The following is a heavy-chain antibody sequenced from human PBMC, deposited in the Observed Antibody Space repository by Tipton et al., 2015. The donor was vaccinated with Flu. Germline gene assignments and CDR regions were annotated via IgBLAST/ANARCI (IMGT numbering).Heavy chain of an antibody. J-gene: IGHJ3*02. V-gene: IGHV4-61*02. CDR3: ARTMMGAFDI. CDR1: GGSISSGSYY. Sequence: TLSLTCTVPGGSISSGSYYWSWIRQPAGKGLEWIGRIYTSGSTNYNPSLKSRVTISVDTSKNQFSLKLSSVTAADTAVYYCARTMMGAFDIWGQGTMVTVSS. CDR2: IYTSGST. D-gene: IGHD3-22*01.